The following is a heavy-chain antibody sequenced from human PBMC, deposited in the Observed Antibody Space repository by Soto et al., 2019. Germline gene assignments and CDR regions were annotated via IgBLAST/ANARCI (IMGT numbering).Heavy chain of an antibody. Sequence: GGSLRLSCAASGFTFSSYSMNWVRQAPGKGLEWVSYISSSSSTIYYADSVKGRFTISRDNAKNSLYLQMNSLRAEDTAEYYCASDETLHDAFDIWGQGTMVTVSS. CDR2: ISSSSSTI. J-gene: IGHJ3*02. CDR3: ASDETLHDAFDI. CDR1: GFTFSSYS. V-gene: IGHV3-48*01.